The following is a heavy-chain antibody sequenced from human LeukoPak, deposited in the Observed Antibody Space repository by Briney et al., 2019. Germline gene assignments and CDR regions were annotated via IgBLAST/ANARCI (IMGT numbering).Heavy chain of an antibody. CDR3: ARASGPFDY. CDR1: GFTFSIYG. Sequence: GGSLRLSCAASGFTFSIYGMHWVRQAPGKGLEWVAVIWNDGSNKYYADSVKGRFTISRDNSKNTLYLQMNSLRAEDTAVYSCARASGPFDYWGPGNLLTVSS. CDR2: IWNDGSNK. D-gene: IGHD3-10*01. J-gene: IGHJ4*02. V-gene: IGHV3-33*01.